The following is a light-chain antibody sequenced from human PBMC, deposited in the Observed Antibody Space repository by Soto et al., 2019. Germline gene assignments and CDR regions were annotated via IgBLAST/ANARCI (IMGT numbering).Light chain of an antibody. Sequence: QSALTQPASVSGSPGQSITISCTGTSSDVGGYNYVSWYQQHPGKAPKLMIYDVRNRPLGVSNRFSGSKSVNPASLTISGTQAEDEADYYCRSYTTVSTYVFGTGTQLTVL. CDR1: SSDVGGYNY. CDR3: RSYTTVSTYV. J-gene: IGLJ1*01. V-gene: IGLV2-14*01. CDR2: DVR.